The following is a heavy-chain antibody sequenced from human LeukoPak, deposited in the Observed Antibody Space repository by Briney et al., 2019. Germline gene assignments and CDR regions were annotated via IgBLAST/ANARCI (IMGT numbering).Heavy chain of an antibody. J-gene: IGHJ4*02. CDR2: IYLRGNT. CDR1: GGSITSSNW. Sequence: SETLSLTCAISGGSITSSNWWTWVRQPPGKGLEWVGEIYLRGNTNYNPSLESRVSISVDESKTQLSLRLESVTAADTAVYYCARGTITTVTDSWGPGTLVTVSS. D-gene: IGHD4-17*01. CDR3: ARGTITTVTDS. V-gene: IGHV4-4*02.